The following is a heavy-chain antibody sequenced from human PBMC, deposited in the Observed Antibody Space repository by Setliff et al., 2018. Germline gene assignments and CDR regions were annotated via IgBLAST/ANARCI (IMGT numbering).Heavy chain of an antibody. CDR2: IIPMFGTP. D-gene: IGHD2-15*01. CDR1: GDSFSNYA. J-gene: IGHJ5*02. V-gene: IGHV1-69*05. CDR3: ARSPAVLGIVYLDP. Sequence: ASVKVSCKASGDSFSNYAISWVRQAPGQGLEWMGGIIPMFGTPAYTQKFQDRVTITTDESTSSAYMELNSLTSEDTAVYYCARSPAVLGIVYLDPWGQGTLVTVSS.